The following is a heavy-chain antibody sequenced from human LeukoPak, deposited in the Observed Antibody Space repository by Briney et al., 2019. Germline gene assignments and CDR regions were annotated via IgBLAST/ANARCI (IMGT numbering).Heavy chain of an antibody. CDR3: ARDRVGSGWPRPWYFEF. CDR1: GYTFTGYY. D-gene: IGHD6-19*01. J-gene: IGHJ4*02. CDR2: INPNTGAT. V-gene: IGHV1-2*02. Sequence: ASVTVSCTPSGYTFTGYYLHWVRQAPGQGLEWMGWINPNTGATIYAETFQGRVTITRESSSDTAYMEKRRLRSDHTAVYYCARDRVGSGWPRPWYFEFWGQGTLITVSS.